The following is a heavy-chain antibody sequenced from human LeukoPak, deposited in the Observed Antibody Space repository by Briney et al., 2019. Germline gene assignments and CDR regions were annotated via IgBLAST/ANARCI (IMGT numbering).Heavy chain of an antibody. V-gene: IGHV3-23*01. D-gene: IGHD6-13*01. CDR3: AKSIWYSSSWYFDY. Sequence: AGSLRLSCAASGFTVSSNYMSWVRQAPGKGLEWVSRISPEGSGTTYADSVKGRFTISRDNSQNTMYLQMNSLRAEDTAVYYCAKSIWYSSSWYFDYWGQGTLVTVSS. CDR1: GFTVSSNY. J-gene: IGHJ4*02. CDR2: ISPEGSGT.